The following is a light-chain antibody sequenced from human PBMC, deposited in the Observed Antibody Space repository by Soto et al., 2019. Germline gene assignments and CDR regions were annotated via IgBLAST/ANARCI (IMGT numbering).Light chain of an antibody. CDR2: GNS. Sequence: QSVLTQPPSVSGAPGQRVTISCTGSSSNIGAGYDVHWYQQLPGTAPKLLIYGNSNRPSGVPDRFSGSKSGTSASLAITGRQAEDEGDYYCQSYDSSQSALYVFATGTKLTVL. V-gene: IGLV1-40*01. CDR3: QSYDSSQSALYV. CDR1: SSNIGAGYD. J-gene: IGLJ1*01.